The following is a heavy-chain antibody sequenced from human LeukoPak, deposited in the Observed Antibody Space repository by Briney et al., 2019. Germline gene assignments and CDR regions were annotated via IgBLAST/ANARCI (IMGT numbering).Heavy chain of an antibody. CDR3: ACAGMLEYYYVSSGYYGWFDP. J-gene: IGHJ5*02. D-gene: IGHD3-22*01. V-gene: IGHV1-2*02. CDR1: GYTFTGYY. Sequence: ASVKVSCKASGYTFTGYYMHWVRQAPGQGLEWMGWINPNSGGTNYAQKFQGRVTMTRDTSISTAYMELSRLRPDDTAVYYCACAGMLEYYYVSSGYYGWFDPWGQGTLVTVSS. CDR2: INPNSGGT.